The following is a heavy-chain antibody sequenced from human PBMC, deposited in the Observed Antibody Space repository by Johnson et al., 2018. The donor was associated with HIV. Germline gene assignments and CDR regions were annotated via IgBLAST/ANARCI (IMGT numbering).Heavy chain of an antibody. V-gene: IGHV3-33*01. D-gene: IGHD3-16*01. CDR3: ARDGSLGGGLHDAFDI. Sequence: QVQLVESGGGVVQPGGSLRLSCAASGFTFSSYGMHWVRQAPGKGLEWVADIKCDGSEKYYVDSVKGRLTISRDNAKNSLYLQMNSLRAEDTAVYYCARDGSLGGGLHDAFDIWGPGTMVTVSS. J-gene: IGHJ3*02. CDR1: GFTFSSYG. CDR2: IKCDGSEK.